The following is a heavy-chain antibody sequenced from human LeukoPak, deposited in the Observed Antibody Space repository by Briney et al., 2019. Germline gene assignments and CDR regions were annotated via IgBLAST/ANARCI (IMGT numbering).Heavy chain of an antibody. D-gene: IGHD3-22*01. CDR1: GLTFSSYG. J-gene: IGHJ4*02. Sequence: GRSLRLSCAASGLTFSSYGMHWVRQAPGKGLEWVAVIWYDGSNKYYADSVKGRFTISRDNSKNTLYLQMNSLRAEDTAVYYCARDLAMIVPLYYFDYWGQGTLVTVSS. CDR3: ARDLAMIVPLYYFDY. CDR2: IWYDGSNK. V-gene: IGHV3-33*01.